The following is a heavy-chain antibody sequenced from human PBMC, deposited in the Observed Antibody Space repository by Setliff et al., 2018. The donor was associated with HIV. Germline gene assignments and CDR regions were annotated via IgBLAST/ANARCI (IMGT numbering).Heavy chain of an antibody. D-gene: IGHD2-15*01. CDR2: INRTGRT. V-gene: IGHV4-34*01. CDR1: GGSFSGYY. Sequence: PSETLSLTCAVYGGSFSGYYWSWICQPPGKGLEWVGEINRTGRTNYNPSLKSRVTISLDTSKNQFSPKLSSVTAADTAVYYCARGRHCMDGRCYPHYYYYHYMDVWAKGTTVTVSS. CDR3: ARGRHCMDGRCYPHYYYYHYMDV. J-gene: IGHJ6*03.